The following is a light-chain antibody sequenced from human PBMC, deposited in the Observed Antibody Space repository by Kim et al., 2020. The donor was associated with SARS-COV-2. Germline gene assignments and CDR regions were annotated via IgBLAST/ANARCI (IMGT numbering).Light chain of an antibody. Sequence: DIQMTQSPSTLSASVGDRVTITCRASQSISSWLAWYQKKPGKAPKLLIYDASSLESGVPSRFSGSGSGTEFTLTISSLQPDDFATYYCQQYNIYSPWTFGQGTKVDIK. CDR2: DAS. J-gene: IGKJ1*01. V-gene: IGKV1-5*01. CDR1: QSISSW. CDR3: QQYNIYSPWT.